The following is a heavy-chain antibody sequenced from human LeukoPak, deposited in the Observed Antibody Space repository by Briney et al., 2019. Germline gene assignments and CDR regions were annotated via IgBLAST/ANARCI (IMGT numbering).Heavy chain of an antibody. V-gene: IGHV3-7*01. CDR1: GFTFSSYW. D-gene: IGHD4/OR15-4a*01. CDR2: IKQDESEK. CDR3: ARVVDGCSFDY. Sequence: PGGSLRLSCAASGFTFSSYWMTWVRQAPGKGLEWVTNIKQDESEKYYVDSVKGRFTVSRDNARNLLYLQMNSLRADDTAVYYCARVVDGCSFDYWGRGTLVTVSS. J-gene: IGHJ4*02.